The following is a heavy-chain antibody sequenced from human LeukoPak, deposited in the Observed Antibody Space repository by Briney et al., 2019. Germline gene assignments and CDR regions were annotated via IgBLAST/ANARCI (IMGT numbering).Heavy chain of an antibody. D-gene: IGHD5-12*01. CDR3: AKVDIVATIDAGRLVDY. J-gene: IGHJ4*02. V-gene: IGHV3-30*18. CDR1: GFTFSSYG. CDR2: ISNDGSNK. Sequence: GGSLRLSCAASGFTFSSYGMQWFRQAPDKGLEWVAAISNDGSNKYYADSVKGRFTISRDNSKNTLYLQMNSLRAEDTAVYYCAKVDIVATIDAGRLVDYWGQGTLVTVSS.